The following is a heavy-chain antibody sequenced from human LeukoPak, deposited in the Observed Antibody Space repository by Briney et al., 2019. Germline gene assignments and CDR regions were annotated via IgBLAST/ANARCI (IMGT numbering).Heavy chain of an antibody. Sequence: SETLSLTCTVSGGSISSNFWSWIRQPPGKGLEWIGYIFYSGDTNYNPSLKSRVTISVDTSQNQFSLNLSSVTAADTAVYYCARGYSSGLDPFDYWGQGTLVTVSS. CDR2: IFYSGDT. V-gene: IGHV4-59*08. CDR3: ARGYSSGLDPFDY. D-gene: IGHD6-25*01. CDR1: GGSISSNF. J-gene: IGHJ4*02.